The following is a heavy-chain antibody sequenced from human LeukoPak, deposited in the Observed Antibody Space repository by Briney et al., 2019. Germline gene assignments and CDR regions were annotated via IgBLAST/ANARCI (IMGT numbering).Heavy chain of an antibody. J-gene: IGHJ4*02. CDR3: TSPESFDY. CDR1: GFTVSSNY. D-gene: IGHD1-14*01. CDR2: IYSGGSK. V-gene: IGHV3-66*01. Sequence: GGSLRLSCAASGFTVSSNYMNWVRPAPGKGLEWVSVIYSGGSKYYADSVRGRFTISRDNSKNTLYLQMNSLRAEDTAIYYCTSPESFDYWGQGTLVTVSS.